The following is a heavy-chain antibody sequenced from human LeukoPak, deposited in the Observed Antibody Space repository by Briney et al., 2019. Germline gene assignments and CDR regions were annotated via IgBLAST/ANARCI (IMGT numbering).Heavy chain of an antibody. J-gene: IGHJ6*03. CDR1: GGTFSSYA. CDR2: IIPIFGTA. CDR3: ARGANYDSSGYARNYYYYMDV. V-gene: IGHV1-69*01. Sequence: SVTVSCKASGGTFSSYAISWLRQAPGQGLEWMGGIIPIFGTANYAQKFQDRVTITADESTSTAYMELSSLRSEDTAVYYCARGANYDSSGYARNYYYYMDVWGKGTTVTVSS. D-gene: IGHD3-22*01.